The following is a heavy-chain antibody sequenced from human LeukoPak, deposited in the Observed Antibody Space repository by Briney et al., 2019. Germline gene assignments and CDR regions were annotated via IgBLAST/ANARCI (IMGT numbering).Heavy chain of an antibody. V-gene: IGHV1-2*06. CDR1: GYTFTDSY. CDR3: ARSARHCNNGVCFTDYYIDL. Sequence: GASVNVSCKTSGYTFTDSYIHWVRQAPGQGLEWMGRNNPNSGDPNYPQKFQGRVTMTRDTSIRKAYMEMSSLTSDDTAVYYCARSARHCNNGVCFTDYYIDLWGKGTTVIVSS. J-gene: IGHJ6*03. CDR2: NNPNSGDP. D-gene: IGHD2-8*01.